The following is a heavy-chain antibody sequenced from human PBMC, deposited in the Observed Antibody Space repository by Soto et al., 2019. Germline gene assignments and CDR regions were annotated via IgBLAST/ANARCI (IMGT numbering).Heavy chain of an antibody. CDR2: IRGSSSST. CDR1: GFTFRTYS. J-gene: IGHJ4*02. D-gene: IGHD6-19*01. CDR3: GRVEGKYSRGWESIDY. Sequence: EVQLLESGGALVQPGASLRLSCAASGFTFRTYSMSWVRQAPGKGLEWVSAIRGSSSSTYYTDSVKGRFTISRDNSKNTRYLQMNSLRGEDTAVYYCGRVEGKYSRGWESIDYWCQGTLVTVS. V-gene: IGHV3-23*01.